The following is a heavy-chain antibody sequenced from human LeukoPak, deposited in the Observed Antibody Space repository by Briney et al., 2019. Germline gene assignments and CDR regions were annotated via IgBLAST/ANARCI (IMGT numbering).Heavy chain of an antibody. CDR1: GDSISNYY. J-gene: IGHJ4*02. D-gene: IGHD6-19*01. CDR3: ARAKYSSGWYPMGY. CDR2: IYTSGST. V-gene: IGHV4-4*07. Sequence: SETLSLTCTVSGDSISNYYWSWIRQPAGKGLEWIGRIYTSGSTNYNPSLKSRVTMSVDTSKNQFSLKLSSVTAADTAVYYCARAKYSSGWYPMGYWGQGTLVTVSS.